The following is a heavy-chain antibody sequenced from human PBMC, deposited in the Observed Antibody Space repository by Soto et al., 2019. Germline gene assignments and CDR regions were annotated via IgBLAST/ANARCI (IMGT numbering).Heavy chain of an antibody. CDR1: GYTFTSYY. Sequence: ASVKVSCKASGYTFTSYYMHWVRQAPGQGLEWMGIINPSGGSTSYAQKFQGRVTMTRDTSASTVYMELSSLRSEDAAVYYCARERDGGSCRLCFDPWGQGTLVTVSS. CDR2: INPSGGST. J-gene: IGHJ5*02. D-gene: IGHD2-15*01. V-gene: IGHV1-46*01. CDR3: ARERDGGSCRLCFDP.